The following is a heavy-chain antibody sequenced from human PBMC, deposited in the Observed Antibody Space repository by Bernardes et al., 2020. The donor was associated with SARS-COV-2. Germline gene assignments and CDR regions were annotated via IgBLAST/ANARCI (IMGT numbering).Heavy chain of an antibody. CDR3: ARGVFGVINAFDY. D-gene: IGHD3-3*01. V-gene: IGHV4-4*07. Sequence: SETLSLTCTVSGCSISSYYWCWIRQPPAKGLEWIGRIYISGSTDYNPSLNSRLTMSVDTSKNQFSLRLISVTAADTAVYYCARGVFGVINAFDYWGQGTLVPVSS. CDR1: GCSISSYY. J-gene: IGHJ4*02. CDR2: IYISGST.